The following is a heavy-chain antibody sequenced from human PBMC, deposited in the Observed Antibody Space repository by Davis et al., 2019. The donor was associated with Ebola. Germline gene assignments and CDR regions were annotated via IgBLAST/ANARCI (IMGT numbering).Heavy chain of an antibody. D-gene: IGHD5-18*01. CDR3: ARVRFGDTAVDY. V-gene: IGHV3-13*01. J-gene: IGHJ4*02. CDR2: IGTAGDT. Sequence: PGGSLRLSCAASGFTFSSYDMHWVRQGTGKGLEWVSAIGTAGDTYYPGSVKGRFTISRENAKNSLYLQINSLRAEDTAVYYCARVRFGDTAVDYWGQGTLVTVSS. CDR1: GFTFSSYD.